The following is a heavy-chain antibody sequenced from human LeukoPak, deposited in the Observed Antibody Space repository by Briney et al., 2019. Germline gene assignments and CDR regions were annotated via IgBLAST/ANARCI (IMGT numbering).Heavy chain of an antibody. CDR3: ARDRPNPSGLRFLEWSKPDFDY. V-gene: IGHV1-24*01. D-gene: IGHD3-3*01. CDR1: GGTFSSYA. Sequence: ASVKVSCKASGGTFSSYAISWVRQAPGQGLEWMGGFDPEDGETIYAQKFQGRVTMTEDTSTDTAYMELSSLRSEDTAVYYCARDRPNPSGLRFLEWSKPDFDYWGQGTLVTVSS. CDR2: FDPEDGET. J-gene: IGHJ4*02.